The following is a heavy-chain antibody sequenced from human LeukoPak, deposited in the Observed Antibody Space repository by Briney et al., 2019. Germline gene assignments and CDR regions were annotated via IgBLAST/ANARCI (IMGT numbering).Heavy chain of an antibody. CDR2: ISGSGGST. D-gene: IGHD3-9*01. J-gene: IGHJ6*02. CDR1: GFTFSSYA. V-gene: IGHV3-23*01. Sequence: HPGGSLRLSCAASGFTFSSYAMNWVRQAPGKGLEWVSAISGSGGSTYYADSVKGRFTISRDNAKNTLYLQMNTLRVEDTAVYYCTRDLMDYDVSTGLHHYYMDVWGQGTTVTVSS. CDR3: TRDLMDYDVSTGLHHYYMDV.